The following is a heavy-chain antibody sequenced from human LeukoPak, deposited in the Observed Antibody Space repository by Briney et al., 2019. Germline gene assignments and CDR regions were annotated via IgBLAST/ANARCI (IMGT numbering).Heavy chain of an antibody. V-gene: IGHV3-53*01. Sequence: GGSLRLSCTVSGFTVSSNSMSWVRQAPGKGLEWVSFIYSDNTHYSDSVKGRITISRDNSKNTLYLQMNSLRAEDTAVYYCARSSMVRGVILTDAFDIWGQGTMVTVSS. CDR3: ARSSMVRGVILTDAFDI. CDR1: GFTVSSNS. J-gene: IGHJ3*02. D-gene: IGHD3-10*01. CDR2: IYSDNT.